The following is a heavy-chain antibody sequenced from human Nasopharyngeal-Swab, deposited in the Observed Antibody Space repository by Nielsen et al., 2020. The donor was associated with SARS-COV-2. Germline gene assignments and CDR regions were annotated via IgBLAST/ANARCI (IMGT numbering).Heavy chain of an antibody. CDR1: GSTFSSSA. V-gene: IGHV3-23*01. CDR2: IRVSGSST. CDR3: AKVGATFDY. D-gene: IGHD1-26*01. Sequence: GESLKISCAASGSTFSSSAMSWVRQAPGKGLEWVSTIRVSGSSTYCTDSVKGRFTISRDNSKNTLYLQMNSLRAEDTAVYYCAKVGATFDYWGQGTLVTVSS. J-gene: IGHJ4*02.